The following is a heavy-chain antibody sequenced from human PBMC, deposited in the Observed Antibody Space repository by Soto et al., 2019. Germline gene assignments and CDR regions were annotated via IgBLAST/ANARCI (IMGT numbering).Heavy chain of an antibody. D-gene: IGHD3-22*01. V-gene: IGHV4-34*01. CDR2: INHSGST. Sequence: SETLSLTCAVYGGSFSGYYWSWIRQPPGKGLEWIGEINHSGSTNYNPSLKSRVTISVDTSKNQFSLKLSSVTAADTAVYYCARGYYLFDYWGQGTLVTVSS. CDR3: ARGYYLFDY. CDR1: GGSFSGYY. J-gene: IGHJ4*02.